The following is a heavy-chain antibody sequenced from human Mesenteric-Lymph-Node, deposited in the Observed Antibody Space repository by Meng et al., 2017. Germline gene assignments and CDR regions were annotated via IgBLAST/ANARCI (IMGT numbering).Heavy chain of an antibody. CDR2: IWYDGSNE. CDR1: GFTFSSYG. CDR3: AREGYGSGSYYRYYFDY. V-gene: IGHV3-33*01. D-gene: IGHD3-10*01. J-gene: IGHJ4*02. Sequence: GESLKISCAASGFTFSSYGMHWVRPAPGKGLEWVSDIWYDGSNEYYADSVRGRFTISRDNSKNALYLQMNSRRAEDTAVYYCAREGYGSGSYYRYYFDYWGQGTLVTVSS.